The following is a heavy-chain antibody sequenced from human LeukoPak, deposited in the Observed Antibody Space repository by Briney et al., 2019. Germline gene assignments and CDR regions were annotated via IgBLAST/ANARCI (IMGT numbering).Heavy chain of an antibody. D-gene: IGHD3-3*01. Sequence: ASVKVSCKASGYTFTSYYMHWVRQAPGKGLEWMGIINPSGGSTSYAQKFQGRVTMTRDTSISTAYMELSRLRSDDTAVYYCARCDFWSGYYSGDYFDYWGQGTLVTVSS. J-gene: IGHJ4*02. CDR1: GYTFTSYY. V-gene: IGHV1-46*01. CDR3: ARCDFWSGYYSGDYFDY. CDR2: INPSGGST.